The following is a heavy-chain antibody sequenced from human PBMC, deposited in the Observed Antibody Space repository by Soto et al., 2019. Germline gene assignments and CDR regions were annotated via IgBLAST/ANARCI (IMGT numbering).Heavy chain of an antibody. CDR1: GYTFTSHW. V-gene: IGHV5-51*01. D-gene: IGHD3-16*01. J-gene: IGHJ4*02. CDR3: ARHGAYFDY. Sequence: LKISCKGSGYTFTSHWIGWVRQMPGKGLEWMGIIFPGDSDTRYSPSFQGQVTISADKSINTAYLQWSSLKASDTAMYFCARHGAYFDYWGQGTLVTVPQ. CDR2: IFPGDSDT.